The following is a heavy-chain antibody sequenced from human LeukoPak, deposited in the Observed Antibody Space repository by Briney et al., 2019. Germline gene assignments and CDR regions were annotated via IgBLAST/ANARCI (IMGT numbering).Heavy chain of an antibody. J-gene: IGHJ4*02. CDR2: ISGSGDTT. Sequence: GGSLRLSCTASKFTFSTYAMSWVRQAPGKGLEWVSSISGSGDTTYYTGSVKGRFTISRDNSKNALYLQMSSLRAEDTAVYYCAKSQRNDQQVVQRIDYWGQGTLVTVSS. CDR3: AKSQRNDQQVVQRIDY. V-gene: IGHV3-23*01. D-gene: IGHD2-2*01. CDR1: KFTFSTYA.